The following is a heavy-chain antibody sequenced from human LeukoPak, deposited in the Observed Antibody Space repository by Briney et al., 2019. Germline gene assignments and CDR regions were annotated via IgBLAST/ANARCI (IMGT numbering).Heavy chain of an antibody. Sequence: GGSLRLSCAASGFTFSSYGMQWVGQAPGKGREWVAVISYDGSNKYYADHVKGRFTISRDNSKNTLYLQMNSLRAEDTAVYYCAKHHWDITLVRGVIKTQYYFHHGGQGTLVRVS. J-gene: IGHJ4*02. CDR1: GFTFSSYG. CDR2: ISYDGSNK. CDR3: AKHHWDITLVRGVIKTQYYFHH. V-gene: IGHV3-30*18. D-gene: IGHD3-10*01.